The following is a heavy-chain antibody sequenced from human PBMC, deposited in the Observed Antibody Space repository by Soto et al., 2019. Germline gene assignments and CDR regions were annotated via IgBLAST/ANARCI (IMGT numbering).Heavy chain of an antibody. CDR2: ISSNGGST. Sequence: GGSLRLSCSASGFTFSSYAMHWVRQAPGKGLEYVSAISSNGGSTYYADSVKGRFTISRDNSKSTLYLQMNSLRAEDTALYYCAKDRLITFGGVIDQATFDYWGQGTLVTVSS. CDR3: AKDRLITFGGVIDQATFDY. J-gene: IGHJ4*02. CDR1: GFTFSSYA. D-gene: IGHD3-16*02. V-gene: IGHV3-64*04.